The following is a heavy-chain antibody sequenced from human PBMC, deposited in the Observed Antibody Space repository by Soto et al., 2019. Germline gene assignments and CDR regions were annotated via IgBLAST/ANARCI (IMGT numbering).Heavy chain of an antibody. Sequence: PGGSLRLSCAASGFTFSSYEMNWVRQAPGKGLEWVSYISSSGSTIYYADSVKGRFTISRDNAKNSLYLQMNSLRAEDTAVYYCVRRSRDYHDSNGFEYWGQGTLVTVSS. D-gene: IGHD3-22*01. J-gene: IGHJ4*02. V-gene: IGHV3-48*03. CDR2: ISSSGSTI. CDR3: VRRSRDYHDSNGFEY. CDR1: GFTFSSYE.